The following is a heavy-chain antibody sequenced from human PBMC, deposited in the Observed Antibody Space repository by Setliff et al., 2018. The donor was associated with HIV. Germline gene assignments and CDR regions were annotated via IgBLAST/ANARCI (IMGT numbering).Heavy chain of an antibody. J-gene: IGHJ5*02. V-gene: IGHV4-38-2*02. D-gene: IGHD3-22*01. CDR3: ARRVYYYDSSGYLREEGFDP. Sequence: SETLSLTCSVSGYSITNGYYWGWFRQSPGKGLEWIATIYQTGSIYYNPSLQNRVTLLLDMSKNQFSLKLSSVTAADTAVYYCARRVYYYDSSGYLREEGFDPWGQGTLVTVSS. CDR2: IYQTGSI. CDR1: GYSITNGYY.